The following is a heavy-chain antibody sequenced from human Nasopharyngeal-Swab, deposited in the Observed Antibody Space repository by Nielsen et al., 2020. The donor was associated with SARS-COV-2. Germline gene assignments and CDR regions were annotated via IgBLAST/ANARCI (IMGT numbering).Heavy chain of an antibody. CDR2: INEDGSEK. V-gene: IGHV3-7*05. Sequence: GESLKISCAASGFTFRNYWMHWVRQAPGKRLEWVARINEDGSEKSYVDLMRGRFTISRDNAENSLYLQMNNLRAEDTALYYCARGSSDVFGPGVDHWGQGTLVTVSS. CDR3: ARGSSDVFGPGVDH. D-gene: IGHD7-27*01. J-gene: IGHJ4*02. CDR1: GFTFRNYW.